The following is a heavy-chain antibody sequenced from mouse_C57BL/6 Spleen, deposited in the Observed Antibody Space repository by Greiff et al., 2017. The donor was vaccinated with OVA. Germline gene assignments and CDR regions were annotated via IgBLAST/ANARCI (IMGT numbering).Heavy chain of an antibody. CDR3: ARTMKYGYEDYYAMDY. CDR2: INPGSGGT. D-gene: IGHD2-2*01. J-gene: IGHJ4*01. Sequence: VQLQQSGAELVRPGASVKVSCKASGYAFTNYLIEWVKQRPGQGLEWIGVINPGSGGTNYNEKFKGKATLTADKSSSTAYMQLSSLTPEDSAVYFCARTMKYGYEDYYAMDYWGQGTSVTVSS. CDR1: GYAFTNYL. V-gene: IGHV1-54*01.